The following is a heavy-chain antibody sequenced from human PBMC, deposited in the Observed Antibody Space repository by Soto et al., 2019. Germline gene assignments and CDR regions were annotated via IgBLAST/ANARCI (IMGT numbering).Heavy chain of an antibody. CDR2: KFHSGGS. Sequence: QVQLQESGPGLVKPSETLSLTCVVSGASISNYNWWTWVRQAPGKGLEWIGEKFHSGGSKDNPSPWSSDIISTDSSRNQCALPLTSVSATDTAMYYGTCCGHSYKIDNGCQGTLVTVSS. D-gene: IGHD2-21*01. J-gene: IGHJ4*02. V-gene: IGHV4-4*02. CDR3: TCCGHSYKIDN. CDR1: GASISNYNW.